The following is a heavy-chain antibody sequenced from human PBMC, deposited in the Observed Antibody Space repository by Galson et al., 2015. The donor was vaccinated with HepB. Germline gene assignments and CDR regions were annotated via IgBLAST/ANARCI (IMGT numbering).Heavy chain of an antibody. CDR1: GDSVSNNYAA. Sequence: CAISGDSVSNNYAAWNWIRQSPSRALEWLGRTYYRSKRYNDYANAVKSRVTINSDTSKNQFSLHLKSVTPDDTAVYYCAREIHKYFYDSSGYDYWGQGSLVTVSS. D-gene: IGHD3-22*01. J-gene: IGHJ4*02. V-gene: IGHV6-1*01. CDR3: AREIHKYFYDSSGYDY. CDR2: TYYRSKRYN.